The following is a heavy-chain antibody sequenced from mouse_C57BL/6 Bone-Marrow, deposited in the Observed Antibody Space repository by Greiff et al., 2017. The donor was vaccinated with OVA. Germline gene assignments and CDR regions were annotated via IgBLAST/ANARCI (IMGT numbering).Heavy chain of an antibody. CDR3: ASMRGYYGSRFAY. V-gene: IGHV5-6*01. CDR2: ISSGGSYT. D-gene: IGHD1-1*01. J-gene: IGHJ3*01. Sequence: EVKLMESGGDLVKPGGSLKLSCAASGFTFSSYGMSWVRQTPDKRLEWVATISSGGSYTYYPDSVKGRFTISRDNAKNTLYLQMSSLKSEDTAMYYCASMRGYYGSRFAYGGQGTLVTVSA. CDR1: GFTFSSYG.